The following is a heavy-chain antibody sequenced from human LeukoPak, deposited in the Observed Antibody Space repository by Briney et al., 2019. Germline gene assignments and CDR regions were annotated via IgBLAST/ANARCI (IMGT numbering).Heavy chain of an antibody. D-gene: IGHD1-26*01. CDR3: ARLPPGFGATNSDY. J-gene: IGHJ4*02. V-gene: IGHV1-2*06. Sequence: ASVKVSCKASGYTFTGYYIHWVRQAPGQGLEWMGRINPNSGGTNYAQKLQGRVTMTRDKPISTAYMELSSLRSDDTAVYYCARLPPGFGATNSDYWGQGTLVTVSS. CDR1: GYTFTGYY. CDR2: INPNSGGT.